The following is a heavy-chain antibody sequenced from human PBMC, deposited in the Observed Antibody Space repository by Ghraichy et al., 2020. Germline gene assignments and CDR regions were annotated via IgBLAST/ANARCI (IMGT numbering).Heavy chain of an antibody. J-gene: IGHJ2*01. CDR3: ARDRLHLWYFDL. D-gene: IGHD4-11*01. V-gene: IGHV1-69*13. CDR2: IIPIFGTA. Sequence: SVKVSCKASGGTFSSYAISWVRQAPGQGLEWMGGIIPIFGTANYAQKFQGRVTITADESTSTAYMELSSLRSEDTAVYYCARDRLHLWYFDLWGRGTLVTVSS. CDR1: GGTFSSYA.